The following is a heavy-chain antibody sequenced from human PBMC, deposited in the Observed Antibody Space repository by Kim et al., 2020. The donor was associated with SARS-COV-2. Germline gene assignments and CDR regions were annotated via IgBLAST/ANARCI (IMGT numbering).Heavy chain of an antibody. V-gene: IGHV3-7*03. CDR2: IKQDGSET. D-gene: IGHD1-26*01. Sequence: GGSLRLSCAASGFTFSSYCMSWVRQAPGKGLEWVANIKQDGSETYYADSVKGRFTISRDNAKNSLYLQMNSLRAEDTAVYYCARDSSALHSGRRSFDPGGQGALVTVSS. CDR3: ARDSSALHSGRRSFDP. CDR1: GFTFSSYC. J-gene: IGHJ5*02.